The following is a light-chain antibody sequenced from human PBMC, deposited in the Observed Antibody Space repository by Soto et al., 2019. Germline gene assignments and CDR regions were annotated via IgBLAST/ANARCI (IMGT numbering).Light chain of an antibody. Sequence: EIVLTQSPGTLPLSPGERATLSCRASQSVSSSYLAWYQQKPGQAPRLLIYGASSRATGIPDRFSGSGSGTDFTLTISRLEPEDFAVYYCQQYGSSPRGTFGQGTKLEIK. V-gene: IGKV3-20*01. CDR1: QSVSSSY. J-gene: IGKJ2*02. CDR2: GAS. CDR3: QQYGSSPRGT.